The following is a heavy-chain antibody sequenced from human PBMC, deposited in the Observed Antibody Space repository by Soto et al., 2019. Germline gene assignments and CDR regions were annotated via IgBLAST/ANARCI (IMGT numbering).Heavy chain of an antibody. J-gene: IGHJ6*02. CDR2: ISGSGGST. D-gene: IGHD5-18*01. CDR1: GFTFSSYA. CDR3: AKDMAGYSYGLVYYGMDV. Sequence: EVQLLESGGGLVQPGGSLRLSCAASGFTFSSYAMSWVRQAPGKGLEWVSAISGSGGSTYYADSVKGRFTISRDNSKNTLYLQMNSLRAEDSAVYYCAKDMAGYSYGLVYYGMDVWGQGTTVTVSS. V-gene: IGHV3-23*01.